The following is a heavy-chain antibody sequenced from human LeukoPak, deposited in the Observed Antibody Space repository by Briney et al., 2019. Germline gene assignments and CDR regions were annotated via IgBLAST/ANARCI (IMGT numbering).Heavy chain of an antibody. CDR3: AREVVAAPGTVDY. D-gene: IGHD6-13*01. J-gene: IGHJ4*02. V-gene: IGHV4-61*02. CDR2: IYTSGST. Sequence: SETLSLTCTVSGGSISSGSYYWSWIRQPAGKGLEWIGRIYTSGSTNYNPSLKSRVTISVDTSKNQFSLKLTSVTAADTAVYYCAREVVAAPGTVDYWGQGTLVTVSS. CDR1: GGSISSGSYY.